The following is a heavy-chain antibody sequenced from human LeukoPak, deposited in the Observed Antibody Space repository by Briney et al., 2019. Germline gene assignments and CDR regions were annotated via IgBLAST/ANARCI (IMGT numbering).Heavy chain of an antibody. CDR1: GYTFTSYG. V-gene: IGHV1-18*01. CDR3: ARVRNDYVWGSYRYTYYFDY. J-gene: IGHJ4*02. CDR2: ISAYNGNT. D-gene: IGHD3-16*02. Sequence: GASVKVSCKASGYTFTSYGISCVRQAPGQGLEWMGWISAYNGNTNYAQKPQGRVTMTTDTSTSTAYMELRSLRSDDTAVYYCARVRNDYVWGSYRYTYYFDYWGQGTLVTVSS.